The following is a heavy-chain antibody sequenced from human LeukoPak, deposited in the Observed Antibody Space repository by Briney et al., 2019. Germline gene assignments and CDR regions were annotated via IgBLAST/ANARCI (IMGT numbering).Heavy chain of an antibody. CDR2: ISSSSSYI. D-gene: IGHD3-22*01. CDR1: GFTFSSYS. Sequence: GGSLRLSCAASGFTFSSYSMNWVRRAPGKGLEWVSSISSSSSYIYYADSVKGRFTISRDNAKNSLYLQMNSLRAEDTAVYYCARDPAVTYYYDSSGYLDYWGQGTLATVSS. CDR3: ARDPAVTYYYDSSGYLDY. J-gene: IGHJ4*02. V-gene: IGHV3-21*01.